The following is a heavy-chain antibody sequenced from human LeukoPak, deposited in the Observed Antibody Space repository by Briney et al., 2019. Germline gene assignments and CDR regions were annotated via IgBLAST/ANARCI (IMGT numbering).Heavy chain of an antibody. D-gene: IGHD1-26*01. CDR2: ISYDGSNK. J-gene: IGHJ4*02. CDR3: AKLWMGSEGFDY. V-gene: IGHV3-30*18. Sequence: GGSLRLSCAASGFTFSSYGMHWVRQAPGKGLEWVAVISYDGSNKYYADSVKGRFTTSRDNSKNTLYLQMNSLRAEDTAVYYCAKLWMGSEGFDYWGQGTLVTDSS. CDR1: GFTFSSYG.